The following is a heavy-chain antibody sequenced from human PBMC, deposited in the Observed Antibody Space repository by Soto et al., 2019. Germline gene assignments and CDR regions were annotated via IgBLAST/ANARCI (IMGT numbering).Heavy chain of an antibody. CDR2: IIPIFGTA. Sequence: QVQLVQSGAEVKKPGSSVKVSCKASGGTFSSYAISWVRQAPGQGLEWMGGIIPIFGTANYAQKFQGRVTTTADKSTSTAYMELSSLRSEDTAVYYCARAGGSGSPHYYYYYGMDVWGQGTTVTVSS. J-gene: IGHJ6*02. CDR3: ARAGGSGSPHYYYYYGMDV. CDR1: GGTFSSYA. D-gene: IGHD3-10*01. V-gene: IGHV1-69*06.